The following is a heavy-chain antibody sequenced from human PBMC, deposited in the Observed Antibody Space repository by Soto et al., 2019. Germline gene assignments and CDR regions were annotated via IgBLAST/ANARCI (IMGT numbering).Heavy chain of an antibody. J-gene: IGHJ6*02. CDR3: ARPSTYYYYGMDV. V-gene: IGHV4-34*01. Sequence: ETLSLTCAVYGGSFSGYYWSWIRQPPGKGLEWIGEINHSGSTNYNPSLKSRVTISVDTSKNQFSLKLSSVTAADTAVYYCARPSTYYYYGMDVWGQGTTVTVSS. CDR1: GGSFSGYY. CDR2: INHSGST.